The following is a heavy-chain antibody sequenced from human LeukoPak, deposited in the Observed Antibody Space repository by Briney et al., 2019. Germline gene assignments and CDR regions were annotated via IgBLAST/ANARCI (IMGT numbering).Heavy chain of an antibody. Sequence: SETLSLTCTVSGDSISSYYWSWIRQPPGKGLEWIGYIYYSGSTNYNPSLKSRVTISVDTSKNQFSLKLSSVTAADTAVYYCARGFATMVRGVVLDFWGQGTLVTVSS. D-gene: IGHD3-10*01. V-gene: IGHV4-59*12. J-gene: IGHJ4*02. CDR1: GDSISSYY. CDR2: IYYSGST. CDR3: ARGFATMVRGVVLDF.